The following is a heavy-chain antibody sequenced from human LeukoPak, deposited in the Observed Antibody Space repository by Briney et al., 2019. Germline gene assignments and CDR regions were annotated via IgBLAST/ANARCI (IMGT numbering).Heavy chain of an antibody. CDR3: ARWGSSSQLLSYYYYYMDV. CDR1: GFTFSSYE. CDR2: ISSSSSTI. Sequence: GGSLRLSCGASGFTFSSYEMNWVRQAPGKGLEWVSYISSSSSTIYYADSVKGRFTISRDNAKNSLYLQMNSLRAEDTAVYYCARWGSSSQLLSYYYYYMDVWGKGTTVTVSS. D-gene: IGHD2-2*01. J-gene: IGHJ6*03. V-gene: IGHV3-48*03.